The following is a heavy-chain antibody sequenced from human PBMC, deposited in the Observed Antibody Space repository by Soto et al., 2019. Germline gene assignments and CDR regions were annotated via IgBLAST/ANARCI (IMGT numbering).Heavy chain of an antibody. D-gene: IGHD5-12*01. CDR2: IYDSGSS. CDR3: AREKGYISGPKDFDF. V-gene: IGHV4-30-4*01. Sequence: PSETLSLTCTVSGASISSGDYFWSRKPQSPGKGLEWIGYIYDSGSSYYNPSLRSRVTMSVDTSKNQFSLKLRSVTAADTAVYYCAREKGYISGPKDFDFWGQGTLVTVSS. J-gene: IGHJ4*02. CDR1: GASISSGDYF.